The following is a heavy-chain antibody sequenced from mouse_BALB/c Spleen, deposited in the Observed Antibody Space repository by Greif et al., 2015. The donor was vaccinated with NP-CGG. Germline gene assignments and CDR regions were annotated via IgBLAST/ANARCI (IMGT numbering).Heavy chain of an antibody. CDR1: GYAFTNYL. Sequence: QVQLQQSGAELVRPGTSVKVSCKASGYAFTNYLIEWVKQRPGQGLEWIGVINPGSGGTNYNEKFKGKATLTADKSSSTAYMQLSSLTSDDSAVYFCAKFITTPHYAMDYWGQGTSVTVSS. CDR3: AKFITTPHYAMDY. J-gene: IGHJ4*01. D-gene: IGHD1-2*01. V-gene: IGHV1-54*01. CDR2: INPGSGGT.